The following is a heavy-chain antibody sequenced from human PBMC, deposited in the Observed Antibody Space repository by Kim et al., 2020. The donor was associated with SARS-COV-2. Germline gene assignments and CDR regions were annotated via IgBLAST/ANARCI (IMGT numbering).Heavy chain of an antibody. CDR2: INPSTGDT. CDR3: ARDSGRNWDIDY. V-gene: IGHV1-2*02. CDR1: GYTFTDKY. D-gene: IGHD7-27*01. Sequence: ASVKVSCKASGYTFTDKYIHWVRQAPGQGLEWMGWINPSTGDTKSAQKFHGRVTMTREASISTAYMEVSRLTSDDTAVYYCARDSGRNWDIDYWGQGTLVTVSS. J-gene: IGHJ4*02.